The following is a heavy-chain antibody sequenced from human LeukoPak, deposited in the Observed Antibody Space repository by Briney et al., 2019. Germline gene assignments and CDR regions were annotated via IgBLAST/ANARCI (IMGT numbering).Heavy chain of an antibody. CDR2: TWDGGST. CDR3: AKGKNTGSYLSHVDY. J-gene: IGHJ4*02. D-gene: IGHD3-10*01. V-gene: IGHV3-43*01. Sequence: GGSLRLSCAASGFTFDDYTMHWVRQAPGKGLEWVSLTWDGGSTYYADSVKGRFTISRDNSKNSLYLQMNSLRTEDTALYYCAKGKNTGSYLSHVDYWGQGTLVTVSS. CDR1: GFTFDDYT.